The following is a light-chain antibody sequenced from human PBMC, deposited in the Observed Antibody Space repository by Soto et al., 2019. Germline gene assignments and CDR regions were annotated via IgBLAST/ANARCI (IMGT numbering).Light chain of an antibody. CDR1: QSISSY. CDR2: AAS. CDR3: KQIYSTPPT. V-gene: IGKV1-39*01. Sequence: DIQMTQSPSSLSASVGDRVTITCRASQSISSYLNWYQQKPGKAPKLLIYAASSLQSGVPSRFSGSGSGTDFPLTISSLQPEDFATYSCKQIYSTPPTFGGGTKVDIK. J-gene: IGKJ4*01.